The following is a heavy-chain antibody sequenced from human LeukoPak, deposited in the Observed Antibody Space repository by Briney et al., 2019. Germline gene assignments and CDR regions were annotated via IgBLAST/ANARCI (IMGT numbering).Heavy chain of an antibody. V-gene: IGHV3-21*01. J-gene: IGHJ6*03. CDR1: GFTFSSYH. Sequence: GRSLRLSCVVSGFTFSSYHMNWVRQAPGKGLEWVSSISTSRNYIYYADSVTGRFTISRDNAKNSLYLQMNSLRAEDTAVYYCARAENYYYYMGVWGKGTTVTISS. CDR2: ISTSRNYI. CDR3: ARAENYYYYMGV.